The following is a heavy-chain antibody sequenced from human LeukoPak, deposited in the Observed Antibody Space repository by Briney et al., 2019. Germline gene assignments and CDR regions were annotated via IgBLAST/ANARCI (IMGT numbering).Heavy chain of an antibody. V-gene: IGHV3-21*01. J-gene: IGHJ4*02. Sequence: GGSLRLSCAASGFTFSSYSMNWVRQAAGKGLEWVSSISSSSSYIYYADSVKGRFTISRDNAKNSLYLQMNSLRAEDTAVYYCARDGYGDYAFDYWGQGTLVTVSS. CDR3: ARDGYGDYAFDY. CDR1: GFTFSSYS. CDR2: ISSSSSYI. D-gene: IGHD4-17*01.